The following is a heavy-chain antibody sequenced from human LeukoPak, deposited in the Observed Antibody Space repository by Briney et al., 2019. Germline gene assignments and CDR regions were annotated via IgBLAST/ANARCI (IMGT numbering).Heavy chain of an antibody. CDR2: FNPYNGNT. Sequence: ASVKVSCKASGGTFSSYAISWVRQAPGQGLEWMGWFNPYNGNTNYAEKIQGRVTMTTDTSTSTAYMELRGLRSDDTAVYYCARGGSYYYDTSGYGYHYYGMDVWGQGTTVIVSS. J-gene: IGHJ6*02. CDR3: ARGGSYYYDTSGYGYHYYGMDV. V-gene: IGHV1-18*01. D-gene: IGHD3-22*01. CDR1: GGTFSSYA.